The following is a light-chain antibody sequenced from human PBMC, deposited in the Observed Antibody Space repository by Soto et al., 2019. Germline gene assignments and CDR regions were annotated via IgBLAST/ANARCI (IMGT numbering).Light chain of an antibody. J-gene: IGKJ2*01. CDR3: QPYNNN. CDR1: QGISSY. V-gene: IGKV1-8*01. Sequence: AIRMTQSPSSLSASTGDRVTITCRASQGISSYLAWYQQKPGKAPKVLIYDVSTLGSGVPSRFSGSGSGTEFTLTISSLQPDDFATYYCQPYNNNFGQGTKV. CDR2: DVS.